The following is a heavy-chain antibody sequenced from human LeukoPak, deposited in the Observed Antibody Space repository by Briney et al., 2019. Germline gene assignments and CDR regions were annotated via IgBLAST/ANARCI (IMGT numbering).Heavy chain of an antibody. CDR3: ARRPGVISHIDS. CDR2: IYPGDSDT. CDR1: GYRFSEYW. J-gene: IGHJ4*02. V-gene: IGHV5-51*01. D-gene: IGHD3-10*01. Sequence: GESLKISCKGSGYRFSEYWIGWVRQMPGKGLEWMGNIYPGDSDTRYSQSFQGQVTIPADKSISTAYLQWSSLKASDTGIYYCARRPGVISHIDSWGQGTLVTVSS.